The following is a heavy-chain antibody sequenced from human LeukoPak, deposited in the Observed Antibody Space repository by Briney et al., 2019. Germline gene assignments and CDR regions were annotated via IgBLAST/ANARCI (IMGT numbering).Heavy chain of an antibody. CDR3: AKVEKMATIYAYFDY. V-gene: IGHV3-23*01. Sequence: GGSLRLSCAASGFTVSKNYMSWVRQAPGKGLEWVSGISSSGAGTYYADSVKGRFTISRDNSKNTLFLQMNTLRAEDTAVYYCAKVEKMATIYAYFDYWGQGTLVTVSS. CDR1: GFTVSKNY. D-gene: IGHD5-24*01. CDR2: ISSSGAGT. J-gene: IGHJ4*02.